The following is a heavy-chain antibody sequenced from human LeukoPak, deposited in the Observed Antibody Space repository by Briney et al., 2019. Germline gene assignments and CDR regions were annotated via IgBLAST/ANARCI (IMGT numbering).Heavy chain of an antibody. Sequence: GASVKVSCKASGYTFTGYYMHWVRQAPGQGLEWMGWINPNSGGTNYAQKFQGRVTMTRDTSISTAYMELSRLRSDDTAVYYCARDFRLRYYYDSSGYLPDYWGQGTLVTVSS. D-gene: IGHD3-22*01. V-gene: IGHV1-2*02. CDR1: GYTFTGYY. CDR2: INPNSGGT. J-gene: IGHJ4*02. CDR3: ARDFRLRYYYDSSGYLPDY.